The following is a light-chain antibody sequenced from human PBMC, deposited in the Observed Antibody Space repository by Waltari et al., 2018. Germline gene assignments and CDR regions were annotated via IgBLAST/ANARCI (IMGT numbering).Light chain of an antibody. CDR2: SNN. J-gene: IGLJ2*01. CDR1: SSNIGSNT. Sequence: QSVLTQPPSASGTPGQRVTISCSGSSSNIGSNTVNWYQQLPGTAPKLLIYSNNQRPSGVPARFSGSKSGTSAPLAISGRQSEDEADYYCAAWDDSLNGPVFGGGTKLTVL. V-gene: IGLV1-44*01. CDR3: AAWDDSLNGPV.